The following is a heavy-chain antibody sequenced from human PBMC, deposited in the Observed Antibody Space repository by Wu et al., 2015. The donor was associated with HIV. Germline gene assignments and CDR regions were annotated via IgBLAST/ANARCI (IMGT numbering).Heavy chain of an antibody. CDR2: INPLFGTT. Sequence: QVQLVQFGAEVKKPGSSVKITCKASGDGFTSYAVSWVRQAPGQGLEWMGGINPLFGTTKHTQKFQDRVTFTTDESKTTAYMELSSLRSDDSAVYYCARVPTEDTDLLTADLKVGGSFDIWGQGTLVTVSS. CDR1: GDGFTSYA. V-gene: IGHV1-69*05. CDR3: ARVPTEDTDLLTADLKVGGSFDI. D-gene: IGHD3-9*01. J-gene: IGHJ3*02.